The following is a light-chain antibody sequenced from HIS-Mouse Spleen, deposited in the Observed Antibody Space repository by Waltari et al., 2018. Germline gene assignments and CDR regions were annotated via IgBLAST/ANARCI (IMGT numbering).Light chain of an antibody. J-gene: IGLJ2*01. V-gene: IGLV2-8*01. CDR2: EVS. Sequence: QSALTQPPSASGSPGQSVTIPCTGTSSDVGGFNYVTWYQQHPGKAPKLMIYEVSKRPSGVPARFSGSKSGNPASLTVSGLQAEDEADYYCSSYAGSNNFRVFGGGTKLTVL. CDR1: SSDVGGFNY. CDR3: SSYAGSNNFRV.